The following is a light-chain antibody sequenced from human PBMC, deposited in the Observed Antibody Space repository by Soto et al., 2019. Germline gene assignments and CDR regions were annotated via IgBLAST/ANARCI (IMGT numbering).Light chain of an antibody. CDR3: SSYTSSSLWL. Sequence: QSALTQPASVSGSPGQSITISCTGTSSDVGGYNYVSWYQQHPGKAPKLMIYEVSNRPSGVSNRFSGSKSGNTASLTISGLHAEDEADYCCSSYTSSSLWLFGGGTKLTV. CDR2: EVS. CDR1: SSDVGGYNY. J-gene: IGLJ3*02. V-gene: IGLV2-14*01.